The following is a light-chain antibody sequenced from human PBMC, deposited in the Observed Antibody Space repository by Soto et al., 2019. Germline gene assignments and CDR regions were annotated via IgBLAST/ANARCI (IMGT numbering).Light chain of an antibody. J-gene: IGKJ5*01. CDR3: QQYNNWPTT. V-gene: IGKV3-15*01. CDR1: QNILSN. CDR2: GAS. Sequence: EIVMTQSPATLSVSPGERATLSCRASQNILSNLAWYQQKPGQAPRLLIYGASTRATGIPARFSGSGSGTEFTLPISSLQSDDFEIYYCQQYNNWPTTFGQGTRLEI.